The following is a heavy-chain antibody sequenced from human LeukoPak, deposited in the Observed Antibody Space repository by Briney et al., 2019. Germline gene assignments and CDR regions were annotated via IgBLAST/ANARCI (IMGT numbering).Heavy chain of an antibody. V-gene: IGHV3-23*01. CDR3: AKVKGYSAYDPIDY. J-gene: IGHJ4*02. D-gene: IGHD5-12*01. Sequence: PGGSLRLSCAASGFTFSSYAMSWVRQAPGKGLEWVSAIRGSGTSTYHADSVKGRFTISRDNSKNTLYLQMNSLRAEDTAVYYCAKVKGYSAYDPIDYWGQGTLVTVSS. CDR1: GFTFSSYA. CDR2: IRGSGTST.